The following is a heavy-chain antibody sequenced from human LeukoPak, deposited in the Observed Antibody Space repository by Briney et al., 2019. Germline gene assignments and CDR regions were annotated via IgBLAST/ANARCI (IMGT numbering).Heavy chain of an antibody. V-gene: IGHV4-39*01. D-gene: IGHD3-22*01. Sequence: SETLSLTCAVYGGSFSSYYWGWIRQPPGKGLEWIGSIYYSGSTYYNPSLKSRVTISVDTSKNQFSLKLSSVTAADTAVYYCARQEYFYDRSGYYPDYWGQGTLVTVSS. CDR1: GGSFSSYY. CDR2: IYYSGST. J-gene: IGHJ4*02. CDR3: ARQEYFYDRSGYYPDY.